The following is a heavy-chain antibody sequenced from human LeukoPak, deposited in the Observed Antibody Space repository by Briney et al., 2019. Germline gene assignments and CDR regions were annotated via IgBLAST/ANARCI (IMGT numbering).Heavy chain of an antibody. CDR2: IYYSGST. CDR3: AREKDYYDSSGSFSSREIDY. Sequence: SETLSLTCTVSGGSISSGGYYWSWIRQHPGKGLEWIGYIYYSGSTYYNPSLKSRVTISVDTSKNQFSLKLSSVTAADTAVYYCAREKDYYDSSGSFSSREIDYWGQGTLVTVSS. V-gene: IGHV4-31*03. J-gene: IGHJ4*02. CDR1: GGSISSGGYY. D-gene: IGHD3-22*01.